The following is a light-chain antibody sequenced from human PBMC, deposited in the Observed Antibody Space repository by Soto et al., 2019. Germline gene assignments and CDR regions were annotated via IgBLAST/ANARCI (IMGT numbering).Light chain of an antibody. CDR2: GVS. CDR3: QPYGSSPRT. V-gene: IGKV3-20*01. CDR1: QSVTSTY. Sequence: EIVLTQSPGTLSLSPGERATLSCRASQSVTSTYLDWYQQKPGQAPSLLIYGVSSRATGIPDRFSGSGSGTDFTLTITRLEPEAFAVYYCQPYGSSPRTFGQGTKVEVK. J-gene: IGKJ1*01.